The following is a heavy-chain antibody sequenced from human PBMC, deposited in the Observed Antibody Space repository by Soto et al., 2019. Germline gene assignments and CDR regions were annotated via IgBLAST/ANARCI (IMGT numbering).Heavy chain of an antibody. CDR1: GVTFSSYA. D-gene: IGHD6-19*01. CDR3: AKGTEAVAGNYFDL. V-gene: IGHV3-23*01. CDR2: ISGSGSST. J-gene: IGHJ2*01. Sequence: EVQLLESGGDLVQPGGSLRLSCVASGVTFSSYAMNWVRQAPGKGLEWVSTISGSGSSTSYADSVKGRFSISRDNPKTTLFLQMNSLRAEDTAVYYCAKGTEAVAGNYFDLWGRGTLVTVSS.